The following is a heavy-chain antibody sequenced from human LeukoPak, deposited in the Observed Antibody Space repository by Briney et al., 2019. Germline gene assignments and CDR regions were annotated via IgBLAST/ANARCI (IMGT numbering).Heavy chain of an antibody. CDR2: INPKSGGT. CDR3: ARGGRYSSGWYLDFDY. D-gene: IGHD6-19*01. CDR1: GYTFIAFY. V-gene: IGHV1-2*02. Sequence: ASVKVSCKASGYTFIAFYIHWVRQAPGQGLEWMGWINPKSGGTNYAQKFQGRVTMTRDTSITTAYMELSRLRSDDTAVYYCARGGRYSSGWYLDFDYWGQGTLVTVSS. J-gene: IGHJ4*02.